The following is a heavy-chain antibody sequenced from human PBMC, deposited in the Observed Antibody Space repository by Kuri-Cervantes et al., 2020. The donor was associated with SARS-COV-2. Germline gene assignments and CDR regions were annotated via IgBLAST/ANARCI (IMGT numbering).Heavy chain of an antibody. CDR3: ANGRAAVAVELAPFDY. V-gene: IGHV3-30*02. D-gene: IGHD6-19*01. Sequence: GESLKISCAASGFTFSSYGMHWVRQAPGKGLEWVAFIRYDGSNKYYADSVKGRFTISRDNSKNTLYLQMNSLRAEDTAVYYCANGRAAVAVELAPFDYWGQGTLVTVSS. J-gene: IGHJ4*02. CDR2: IRYDGSNK. CDR1: GFTFSSYG.